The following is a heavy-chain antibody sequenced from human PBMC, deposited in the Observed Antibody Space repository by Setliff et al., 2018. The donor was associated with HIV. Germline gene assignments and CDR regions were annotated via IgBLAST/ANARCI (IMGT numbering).Heavy chain of an antibody. CDR1: GGSISSYY. D-gene: IGHD3-22*01. J-gene: IGHJ4*02. Sequence: PSETLSLTCTVSGGSISSYYWSWIRQPPGKGLEWIGYIYYSGSTNYNPSLKSRVTISVDTSKNQFSLKLTSVTPADTAVYYCARGGRGYYDTSTYFTHWGQGTLVTVSS. CDR2: IYYSGST. V-gene: IGHV4-59*08. CDR3: ARGGRGYYDTSTYFTH.